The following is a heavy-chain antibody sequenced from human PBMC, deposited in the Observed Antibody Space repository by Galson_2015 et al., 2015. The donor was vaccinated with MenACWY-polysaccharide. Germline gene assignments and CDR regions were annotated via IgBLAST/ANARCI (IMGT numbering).Heavy chain of an antibody. Sequence: SLRLSCAASGFIFYNYAMSWVRQAPGKGLEWVSTIDYKEGVRTHYADSVKGRFTISRDNSKSTVYLQIDSLRADDTAVYYCATWITAHFDFWGQGTPVTVSS. CDR2: IDYKEGVRT. J-gene: IGHJ4*02. V-gene: IGHV3-23*01. CDR3: ATWITAHFDF. CDR1: GFIFYNYA. D-gene: IGHD2-2*03.